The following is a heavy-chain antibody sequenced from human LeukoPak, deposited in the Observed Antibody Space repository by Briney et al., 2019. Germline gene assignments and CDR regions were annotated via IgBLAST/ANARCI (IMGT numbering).Heavy chain of an antibody. D-gene: IGHD6-13*01. Sequence: SGGSLRLSCAASGLTFSSYATGWVRQAPGKGLEWVSAISGSGSNIYYADSVKGRFTISRDNSKNTVYLQMNSLRAEDTAVYYCAKDRYSSNWLGAFDYWGQGTLVTVSS. CDR2: ISGSGSNI. CDR3: AKDRYSSNWLGAFDY. J-gene: IGHJ4*02. V-gene: IGHV3-23*01. CDR1: GLTFSSYA.